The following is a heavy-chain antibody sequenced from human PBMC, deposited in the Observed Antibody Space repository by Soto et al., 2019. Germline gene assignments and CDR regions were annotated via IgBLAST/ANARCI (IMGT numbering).Heavy chain of an antibody. CDR2: IWYDGSNK. D-gene: IGHD2-15*01. J-gene: IGHJ1*01. CDR3: ARDRVLLGYCSGGSCYSPDEYFQH. CDR1: GFTFSSYG. Sequence: QVQLVESVGGVVQPGRSLRLSCAASGFTFSSYGMHWVRQAPGKGLEWVAVIWYDGSNKYYADSVKGRFTISRDNSKNTLYLQMNSLRAEDTAVYYCARDRVLLGYCSGGSCYSPDEYFQHWGQGTLVTVSS. V-gene: IGHV3-33*01.